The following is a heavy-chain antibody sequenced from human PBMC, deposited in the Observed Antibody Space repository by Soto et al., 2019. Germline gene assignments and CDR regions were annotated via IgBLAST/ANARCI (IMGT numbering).Heavy chain of an antibody. D-gene: IGHD1-26*01. CDR2: IDQDGSEK. V-gene: IGHV3-7*03. CDR1: GLTFRTYW. CDR3: ARGTPTPGIDY. Sequence: QPGGSLRLSCAASGLTFRTYWMNWVRQAPGKGLEWVVNIDQDGSEKHYVDSVKGRFTVSRDNAKNSLYLQMDSLRADDTAVYYCARGTPTPGIDYWGQGTLVTVSS. J-gene: IGHJ4*02.